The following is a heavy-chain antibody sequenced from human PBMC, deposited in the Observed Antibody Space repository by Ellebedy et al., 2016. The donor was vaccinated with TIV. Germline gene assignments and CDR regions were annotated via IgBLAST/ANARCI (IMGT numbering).Heavy chain of an antibody. CDR3: TRGGRLPAAISDWFDP. J-gene: IGHJ5*01. Sequence: AASVKVSCKASGYTITDYYMHWVRQAPGQGLEWMGWINLYNGGSKFAQKFQGRVSMTWDTSISTVYMKLSGLRSDDTALYYCTRGGRLPAAISDWFDPWGQGTLVTVSS. V-gene: IGHV1-2*02. CDR1: GYTITDYY. D-gene: IGHD2-2*01. CDR2: INLYNGGS.